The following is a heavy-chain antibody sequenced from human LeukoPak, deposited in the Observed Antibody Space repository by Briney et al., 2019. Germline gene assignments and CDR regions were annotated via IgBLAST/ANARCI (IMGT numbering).Heavy chain of an antibody. V-gene: IGHV3-7*01. CDR1: GFTFSSYW. CDR2: IKQDGSEK. Sequence: GGSLRLSCAASGFTFSSYWMSWVRQAPGKGLEWVANIKQDGSEKYYVDSVKGRFTISRDNAKNSLYLQMNSLRAEDTAVYYCASARQDYYGSGSPYYFDYWGQGTLVTVSS. D-gene: IGHD3-10*01. J-gene: IGHJ4*02. CDR3: ASARQDYYGSGSPYYFDY.